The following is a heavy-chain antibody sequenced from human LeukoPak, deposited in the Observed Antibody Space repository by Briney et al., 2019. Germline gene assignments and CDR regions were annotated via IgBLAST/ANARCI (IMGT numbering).Heavy chain of an antibody. V-gene: IGHV3-20*04. CDR3: ARDWRSGYSIDY. CDR1: GFTFDDYG. D-gene: IGHD3-22*01. Sequence: GETLRLSCAASGFTFDDYGMSWVRPAPGKGLEWVSGINWNGNSVGYTDSVKGRFTISRDNAKISLYLQMNSLRAEDTALYYCARDWRSGYSIDYWGQGTVVTVSS. CDR2: INWNGNSV. J-gene: IGHJ4*02.